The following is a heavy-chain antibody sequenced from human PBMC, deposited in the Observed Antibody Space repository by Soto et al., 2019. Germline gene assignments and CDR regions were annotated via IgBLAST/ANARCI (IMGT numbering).Heavy chain of an antibody. D-gene: IGHD2-15*01. CDR2: ISGSGSSSI. Sequence: QVQLVESGGDLVKPGGSLRLSCAASGFTFSDYFMTWVRQAPGKGLEWVSYISGSGSSSIVYADSVRGRFTISRDNVKNSMYLQMNNLRADDTAVYYCAKSTATPNGWWGYGLDGWGQGTTVTVSS. J-gene: IGHJ6*02. CDR3: AKSTATPNGWWGYGLDG. CDR1: GFTFSDYF. V-gene: IGHV3-11*01.